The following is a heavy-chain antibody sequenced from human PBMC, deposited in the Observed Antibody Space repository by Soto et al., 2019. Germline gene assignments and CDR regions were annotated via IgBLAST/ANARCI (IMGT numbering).Heavy chain of an antibody. CDR2: ISAYNGST. V-gene: IGHV1-18*01. CDR1: GYTFTSYG. CDR3: ARDRAVVVPAALTLITMVRGVIQYYFDY. J-gene: IGHJ4*02. D-gene: IGHD3-10*01. Sequence: ASVKVSCKASGYTFTSYGISWVRQAPGQGLEWMGWISAYNGSTNYAQKLQGRVTMTTDTSTSTAYMELRSLRSDDTAVYYCARDRAVVVPAALTLITMVRGVIQYYFDYWGQGTLVTVSS.